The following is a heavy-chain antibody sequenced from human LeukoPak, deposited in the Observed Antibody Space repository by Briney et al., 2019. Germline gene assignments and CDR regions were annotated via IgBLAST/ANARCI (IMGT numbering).Heavy chain of an antibody. J-gene: IGHJ3*01. V-gene: IGHV3-23*01. D-gene: IGHD4-17*01. CDR3: ARDPNGDYIGAFEF. CDR2: ITSGGAP. CDR1: GFTFSAYA. Sequence: GGSLRLSCAASGFTFSAYAVMWVRQAPGQGLEWVSAITSGGAPRYADSVKGRFTISRDNSRNMLYLQMNSLRAGDTARYFCARDPNGDYIGAFEFWGQGTGVTVSS.